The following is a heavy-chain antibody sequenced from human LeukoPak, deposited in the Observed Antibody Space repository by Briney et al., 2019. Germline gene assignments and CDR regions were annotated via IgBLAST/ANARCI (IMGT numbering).Heavy chain of an antibody. Sequence: SETLSLTCTVSGASTDRRVSTNSYYWSWIRQFPGKGLEWIGNIYNIGSVTYKPSLRSRVTMSIDMSKKQLSLRLASVTAADTAVYFCATNSSGSALDYWGQGILVTVSS. D-gene: IGHD3-22*01. CDR2: IYNIGSV. CDR1: GASTDRRVSTNSYY. V-gene: IGHV4-61*05. CDR3: ATNSSGSALDY. J-gene: IGHJ4*02.